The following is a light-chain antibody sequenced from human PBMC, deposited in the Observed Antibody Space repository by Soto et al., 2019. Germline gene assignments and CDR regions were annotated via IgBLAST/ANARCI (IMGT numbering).Light chain of an antibody. CDR2: AAS. V-gene: IGKV1-39*01. CDR1: QSISSY. Sequence: DIQLTYYAPLRFASVEDGVTIPCRASQSISSYLNWYQQKPGKAPKLLIYAASSLQSGVPSRFSGSGSGTDFTLTISSLQPEDSAIYYCQQRYSTPLTFGGGTKVDIK. CDR3: QQRYSTPLT. J-gene: IGKJ4*02.